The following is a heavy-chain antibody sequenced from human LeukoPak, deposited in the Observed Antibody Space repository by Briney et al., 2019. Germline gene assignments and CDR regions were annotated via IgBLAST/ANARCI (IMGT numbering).Heavy chain of an antibody. Sequence: ASVKVSCKASGYTFTSYAMHWVRQAPGQRLEWMGWINAGNGNTKYSQKFQGRVTITRDTSASAAYMELSSLRSEDTSVYYCARAEVRGVLNYYHYGMDVWGKGTTVTVSS. CDR3: ARAEVRGVLNYYHYGMDV. CDR2: INAGNGNT. CDR1: GYTFTSYA. D-gene: IGHD3-10*01. J-gene: IGHJ6*04. V-gene: IGHV1-3*01.